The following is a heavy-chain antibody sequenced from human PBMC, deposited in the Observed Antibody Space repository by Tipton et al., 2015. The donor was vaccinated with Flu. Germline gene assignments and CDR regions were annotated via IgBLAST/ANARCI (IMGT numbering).Heavy chain of an antibody. CDR2: INHDATFT. CDR3: AKTVEF. D-gene: IGHD7-27*01. Sequence: SLRLSCTASGFSFSDYVMHWVRQAPGKGLVWVSRINHDATFTTYADSVKGRFTVSRDNARNTLYMQMNSLRADDTAVYFCAKTVEFWAQGTLVTDSS. V-gene: IGHV3-74*01. J-gene: IGHJ4*02. CDR1: GFSFSDYV.